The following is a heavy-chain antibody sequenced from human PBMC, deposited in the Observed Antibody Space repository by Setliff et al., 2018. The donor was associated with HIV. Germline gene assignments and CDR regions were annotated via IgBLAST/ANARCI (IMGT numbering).Heavy chain of an antibody. Sequence: GGSLRLSCAASGFTFSSSGMHWVRQAPGKGLEWVAVIWYDGSNQYYADSVKGRFAISRDNSKSTLYLRMNSLRADDTAVYYCAKDPSDSSSWYYFHYWGQGALVTVSS. CDR1: GFTFSSSG. CDR2: IWYDGSNQ. D-gene: IGHD6-13*01. J-gene: IGHJ4*02. CDR3: AKDPSDSSSWYYFHY. V-gene: IGHV3-33*06.